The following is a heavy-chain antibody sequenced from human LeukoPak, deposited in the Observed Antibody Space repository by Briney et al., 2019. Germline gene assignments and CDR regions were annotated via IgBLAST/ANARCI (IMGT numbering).Heavy chain of an antibody. CDR2: IIPIFGTA. D-gene: IGHD2-15*01. Sequence: SVKVSCKASGYTFTNYGISWVRQAPGQGLEWMGGIIPIFGTANYAQKFQGRVTITADKSTSTAYMELSSLRSEDTAVYYCARAWWGYCSGGSCPRSYYYYYYYMDVWGKGTTVTVSS. CDR3: ARAWWGYCSGGSCPRSYYYYYYYMDV. J-gene: IGHJ6*03. V-gene: IGHV1-69*06. CDR1: GYTFTNYG.